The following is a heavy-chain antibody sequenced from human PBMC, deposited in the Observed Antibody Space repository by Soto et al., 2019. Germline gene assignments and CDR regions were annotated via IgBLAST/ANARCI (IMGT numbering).Heavy chain of an antibody. D-gene: IGHD3-22*01. CDR3: ARGANYDSSGHFDY. CDR1: GFTFSSYG. CDR2: IWYDGSNK. Sequence: QVQLVESGGGVVQPGRSLRLSCAASGFTFSSYGMHWVRQAPGKGLEWVAVIWYDGSNKYYADSVKGRFTISRDNSKNTLYLQMNSLRAEDTAVYYCARGANYDSSGHFDYWCQGTLVTVSS. V-gene: IGHV3-33*01. J-gene: IGHJ4*02.